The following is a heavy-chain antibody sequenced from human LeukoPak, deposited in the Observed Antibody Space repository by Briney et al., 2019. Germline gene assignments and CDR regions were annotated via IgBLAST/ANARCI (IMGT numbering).Heavy chain of an antibody. V-gene: IGHV3-49*03. CDR1: GFTFGDYA. D-gene: IGHD6-19*01. Sequence: GGSLRLSCTGSGFTFGDYAMSWFRQAPERGLEYIGFIRSKVYGGTPEYAASVRGRFTISRDDSKSITYLQMNSLKSEDTAVYYCGGEGGSGWAYDYWGQGTVVTVSS. J-gene: IGHJ4*02. CDR2: IRSKVYGGTP. CDR3: GGEGGSGWAYDY.